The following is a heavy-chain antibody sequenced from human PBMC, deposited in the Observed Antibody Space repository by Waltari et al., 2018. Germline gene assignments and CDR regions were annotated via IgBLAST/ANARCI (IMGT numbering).Heavy chain of an antibody. CDR2: IYWNDDK. Sequence: QITLKESGPTLVKPPQTLTLTCTFSGFSLRTSVVCVGLLRPPPGKSLEWLALIYWNDDKRYSPSLKSRLTITKDTSKNQVVLTMTNMDPVDTATYYCAHSSVGAYYYDSMGAFDIWGQGTMVTVSS. D-gene: IGHD3-22*01. CDR3: AHSSVGAYYYDSMGAFDI. V-gene: IGHV2-5*01. J-gene: IGHJ3*02. CDR1: GFSLRTSVVC.